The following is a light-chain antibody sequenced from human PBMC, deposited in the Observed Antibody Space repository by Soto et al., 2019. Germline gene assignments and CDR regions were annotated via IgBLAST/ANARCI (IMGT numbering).Light chain of an antibody. J-gene: IGKJ1*01. CDR1: QSVSSN. CDR2: GAS. Sequence: EIVVTQSPATLSVSPGERATLSCRASQSVSSNLAWYQQKPGQAPRLLINGASTRATGIPARFSGSGSGTEFSPTISSLQSEDFDVYYCQQYSDWSPTFAQGTNVDIK. CDR3: QQYSDWSPT. V-gene: IGKV3-15*01.